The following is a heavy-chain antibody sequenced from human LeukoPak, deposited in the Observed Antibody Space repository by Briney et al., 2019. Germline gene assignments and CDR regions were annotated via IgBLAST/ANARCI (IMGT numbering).Heavy chain of an antibody. D-gene: IGHD1-26*01. CDR3: ARFKKWELLGGYYFDY. J-gene: IGHJ4*02. V-gene: IGHV4-31*03. CDR2: IYFSGST. Sequence: SETLSLTCTVSGGSISSGGYYWSWIRQHPGKGLEWIGYIYFSGSTYYNPSLKSRVTISVDTSKNQFSLKLSSVTAADTAVYYCARFKKWELLGGYYFDYWGQGTLVTVSS. CDR1: GGSISSGGYY.